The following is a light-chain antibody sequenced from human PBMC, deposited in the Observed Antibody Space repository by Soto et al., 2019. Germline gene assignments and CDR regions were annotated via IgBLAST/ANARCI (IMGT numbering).Light chain of an antibody. CDR3: QQYHVYVLYA. Sequence: DIHMTQSPSTLSASVGDRVTITCRASQSINTWLAWYQQKPGKAPNLLIYDASSLNSGVPSRFSGSGSGTEFTLTISNRQPDVFASYHCQQYHVYVLYAVGHGTKLEIK. V-gene: IGKV1-5*01. CDR2: DAS. J-gene: IGKJ2*01. CDR1: QSINTW.